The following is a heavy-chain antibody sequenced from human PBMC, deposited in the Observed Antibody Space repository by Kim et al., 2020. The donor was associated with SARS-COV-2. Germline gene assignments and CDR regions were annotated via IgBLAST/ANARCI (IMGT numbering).Heavy chain of an antibody. Sequence: GGSLRLSCATSGFNFGDYAMHWVRQAPGKGLEWVAGISRNGARMAYAESVKGRFTISRDNANRSLYLHMIRLTTEDTALYYCAKVGSSGFYYYFMDVWGTGATVTVSS. D-gene: IGHD6-19*01. CDR2: ISRNGARM. CDR1: GFNFGDYA. J-gene: IGHJ6*03. CDR3: AKVGSSGFYYYFMDV. V-gene: IGHV3-9*01.